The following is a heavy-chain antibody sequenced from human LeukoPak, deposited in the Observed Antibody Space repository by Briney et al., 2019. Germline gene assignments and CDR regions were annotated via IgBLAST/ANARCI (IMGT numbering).Heavy chain of an antibody. CDR1: GGSISSSNYY. Sequence: SETLSLTCTVSGGSISSSNYYWGWIRQPPGKGLEWIGSIYYSGRTYYNPSLKSRVTMSGDTSKNQLSLKLRSVTAADTAMYYCARHRFASAVILDYWGQGDPVTVSS. J-gene: IGHJ4*02. CDR2: IYYSGRT. CDR3: ARHRFASAVILDY. D-gene: IGHD2-21*02. V-gene: IGHV4-39*01.